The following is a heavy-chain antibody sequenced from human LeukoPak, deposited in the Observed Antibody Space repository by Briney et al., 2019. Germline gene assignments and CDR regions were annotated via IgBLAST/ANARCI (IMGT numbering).Heavy chain of an antibody. J-gene: IGHJ4*02. CDR2: INHSGST. V-gene: IGHV4-30-2*01. D-gene: IGHD6-19*01. Sequence: KASQTLSLTCTVSGGSISSGGYYWSWIRQPPGKGLEWIGEINHSGSTNYNPSLKSRVTISVDTSKNQFSLKLSSVTAADTAVYYCARGRLWEQWLPRRYYFDYWGQGTLVTVSS. CDR3: ARGRLWEQWLPRRYYFDY. CDR1: GGSISSGGYY.